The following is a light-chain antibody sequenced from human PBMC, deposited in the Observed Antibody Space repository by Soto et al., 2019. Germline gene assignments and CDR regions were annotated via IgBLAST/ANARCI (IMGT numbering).Light chain of an antibody. CDR2: GAS. Sequence: VFTQSPGTLSLSPGERATLSCRASQSVSSNLAWYQQKPGQAPRLLIYGASSRATGIPDRFSGSGSGTDLTLTISRLEPEDLAVYYCHQYDSWTFGQGTKVDIK. CDR1: QSVSSN. J-gene: IGKJ1*01. CDR3: HQYDSWT. V-gene: IGKV3-20*01.